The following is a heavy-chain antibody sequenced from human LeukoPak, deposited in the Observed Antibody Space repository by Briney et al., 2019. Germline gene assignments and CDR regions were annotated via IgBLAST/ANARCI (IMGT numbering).Heavy chain of an antibody. J-gene: IGHJ4*02. CDR3: ARTGAYSSSWSIDY. CDR2: IYYSGSA. D-gene: IGHD6-13*01. CDR1: GGSISSYY. Sequence: SETLSLTCTVSGGSISSYYWSWIRQPPGKGLEWIGYIYYSGSANYNPSLKSRVTMSLDTSKNRFSLKLSSVTAADTAVYYCARTGAYSSSWSIDYWGQGTLVTVSS. V-gene: IGHV4-59*01.